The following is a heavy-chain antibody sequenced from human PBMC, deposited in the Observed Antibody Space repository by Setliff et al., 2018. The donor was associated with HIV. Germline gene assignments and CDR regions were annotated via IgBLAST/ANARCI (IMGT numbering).Heavy chain of an antibody. CDR1: GFTFSNYW. Sequence: GGSLRLSCAASGFTFSNYWMSWVRQAPGKGLEGVANIKQDGTEEYYVGSVKGRFTISRDNDKNSLYLKMNSLRAEDTAVYYCARVLVVVISSWFDPWGQRTLVTVSS. J-gene: IGHJ5*02. V-gene: IGHV3-7*04. CDR3: ARVLVVVISSWFDP. D-gene: IGHD3-22*01. CDR2: IKQDGTEE.